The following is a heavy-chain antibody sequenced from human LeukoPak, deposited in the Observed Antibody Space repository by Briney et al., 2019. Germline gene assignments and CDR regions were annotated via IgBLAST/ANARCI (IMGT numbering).Heavy chain of an antibody. D-gene: IGHD6-13*01. J-gene: IGHJ4*02. V-gene: IGHV3-15*01. CDR1: GFIFNNAW. CDR2: LKSKTDTGTT. CDR3: TTDGVAAAGIDF. Sequence: GGSLRLSCAASGFIFNNAWMTWVRQAPGKGLEWVGRLKSKTDTGTTDYAAPVKGRFTISRDDSKNTLYLQMNSLKTEDTAVYYCTTDGVAAAGIDFWGQGTLVTVPS.